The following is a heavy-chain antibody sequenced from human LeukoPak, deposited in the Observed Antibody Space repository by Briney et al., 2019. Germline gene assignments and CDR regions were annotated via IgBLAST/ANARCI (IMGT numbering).Heavy chain of an antibody. V-gene: IGHV4-34*01. CDR3: ATPSDQWLAPYYFDY. Sequence: SETLSLTCAVYGGSFSGYYWIWIRQRPGKGLEGIGEINHSGSTNYNPSLKSRGTISVDTSQNQFSLKLSSVTAADTAVYYCATPSDQWLAPYYFDYWGQGTLVTVSS. J-gene: IGHJ4*02. CDR2: INHSGST. CDR1: GGSFSGYY. D-gene: IGHD6-19*01.